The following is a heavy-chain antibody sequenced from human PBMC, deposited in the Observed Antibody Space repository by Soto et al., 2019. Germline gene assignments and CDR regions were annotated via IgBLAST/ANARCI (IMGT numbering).Heavy chain of an antibody. Sequence: EVQLVESGGGLVQPGGSLRLSCAATGFTFSTYWMHWVRQGPGKGLVWVSRISTDGSSTTYADSVKGRFTISRDNAKNTLYLQMISLRAEDTAVYYCARATGSNHPFDYCGQGSLVTVSS. CDR2: ISTDGSST. V-gene: IGHV3-74*01. J-gene: IGHJ4*02. CDR3: ARATGSNHPFDY. CDR1: GFTFSTYW. D-gene: IGHD2-2*01.